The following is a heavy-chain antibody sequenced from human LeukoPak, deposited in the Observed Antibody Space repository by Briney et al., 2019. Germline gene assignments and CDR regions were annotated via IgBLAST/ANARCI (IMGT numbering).Heavy chain of an antibody. Sequence: ASVKVSCKASGYTFTGYYTHWVRQAPGQGLEWMGWINPNSGGTNYAQKFQGRVTMTRDTSISTAYMELSRLRSDDTAVYYCARDKWSGYYYDAFDIWGQGTMVTVSS. CDR2: INPNSGGT. D-gene: IGHD3-22*01. V-gene: IGHV1-2*02. CDR1: GYTFTGYY. J-gene: IGHJ3*02. CDR3: ARDKWSGYYYDAFDI.